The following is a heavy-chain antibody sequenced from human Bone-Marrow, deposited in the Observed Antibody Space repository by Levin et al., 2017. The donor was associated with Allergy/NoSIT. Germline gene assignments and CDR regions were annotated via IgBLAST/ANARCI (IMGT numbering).Heavy chain of an antibody. Sequence: SLKISCAASGFTFDDYAMHWVRQAPGKGLEWVSGISWNSGSIGYADSVKGRFTISRDNAKNSLYLQMNSLRAEDTALYYCAKDEGPDDTVTEFDYWGQGTLVTVSS. D-gene: IGHD4-17*01. CDR2: ISWNSGSI. CDR1: GFTFDDYA. J-gene: IGHJ4*02. CDR3: AKDEGPDDTVTEFDY. V-gene: IGHV3-9*01.